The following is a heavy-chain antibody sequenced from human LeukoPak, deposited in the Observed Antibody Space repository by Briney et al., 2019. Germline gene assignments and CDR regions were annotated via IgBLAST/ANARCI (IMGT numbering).Heavy chain of an antibody. J-gene: IGHJ6*03. D-gene: IGHD3-16*01. Sequence: GGSLRLSCAASGFTFSSYEMNWVRQAPGKGLEWVPYISSSGSTIYYADSVKGRFTISRDNAKNSLYLQMNSLRAEDTAVYYCARDHYDSYYMDVWGKGTTVTVSS. CDR2: ISSSGSTI. CDR1: GFTFSSYE. CDR3: ARDHYDSYYMDV. V-gene: IGHV3-48*03.